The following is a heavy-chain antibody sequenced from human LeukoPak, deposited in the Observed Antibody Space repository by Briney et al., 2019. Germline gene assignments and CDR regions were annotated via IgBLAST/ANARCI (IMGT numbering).Heavy chain of an antibody. Sequence: SETLSLTCTVSGGSISSYYWSWIRLPPGKGLEWIGYLSKSGNTNYSPSLKSRVTIFGDTSKNQFFLKLSSVTAADTAIYYCARARYVNSFYAFNIWGQGTLVTVSS. CDR2: LSKSGNT. D-gene: IGHD3-9*01. J-gene: IGHJ3*02. CDR3: ARARYVNSFYAFNI. CDR1: GGSISSYY. V-gene: IGHV4-59*01.